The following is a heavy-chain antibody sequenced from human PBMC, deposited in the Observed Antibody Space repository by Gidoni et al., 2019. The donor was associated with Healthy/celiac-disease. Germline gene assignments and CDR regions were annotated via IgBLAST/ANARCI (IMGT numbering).Heavy chain of an antibody. Sequence: EVQLVESGGGLVQPGGSLRLSCAASGLTFSSYSMNWVRQAPGKGLEWVSYISSSSSTIYYADSVKGRFTISRDNAKNSLYLQMNSLRDEDTAVYYCARGEYLVPAAIFNAYYYYYGMDVWGQGTTVTVSS. CDR1: GLTFSSYS. J-gene: IGHJ6*02. CDR3: ARGEYLVPAAIFNAYYYYYGMDV. CDR2: ISSSSSTI. D-gene: IGHD2-2*01. V-gene: IGHV3-48*02.